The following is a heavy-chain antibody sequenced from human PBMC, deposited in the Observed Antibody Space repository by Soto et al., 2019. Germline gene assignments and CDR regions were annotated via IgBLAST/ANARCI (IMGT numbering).Heavy chain of an antibody. CDR1: GGTFSSYA. Sequence: SGKVSCKASGGTFSSYAIIWVRQAPGQGLEWMGGIIPIFGTANYAQKFQGRVTITADNSKNTLYLQMNSLRAEDTAVYYCAKRYCSSTSCPTHYMDVWGKGTTVTVSS. CDR2: IIPIFGTA. J-gene: IGHJ6*03. D-gene: IGHD2-2*01. CDR3: AKRYCSSTSCPTHYMDV. V-gene: IGHV1-69*06.